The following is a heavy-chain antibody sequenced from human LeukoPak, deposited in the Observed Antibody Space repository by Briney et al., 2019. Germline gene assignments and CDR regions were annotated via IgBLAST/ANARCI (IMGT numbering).Heavy chain of an antibody. V-gene: IGHV3-11*01. CDR2: ISSGGSTI. Sequence: GGSLRLSCAVSGFTFSDYYMSWIRQAPGKGLEWVSYISSGGSTISHAEPVKGRFTISRDNAENSLYLQMNSLRAEDTAVYYCARRAGGGRCFDYWGQGTLVTVS. CDR3: ARRAGGGRCFDY. D-gene: IGHD2-15*01. J-gene: IGHJ4*02. CDR1: GFTFSDYY.